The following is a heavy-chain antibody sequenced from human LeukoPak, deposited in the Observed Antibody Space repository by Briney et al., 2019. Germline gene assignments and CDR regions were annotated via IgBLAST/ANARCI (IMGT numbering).Heavy chain of an antibody. J-gene: IGHJ6*03. V-gene: IGHV3-7*01. CDR2: IKQDGSEK. D-gene: IGHD2-2*02. CDR1: GFTFSSYW. Sequence: GGSLRLSCAASGFTFSSYWMSWVRQAPGKGLEWVANIKQDGSEKYYVDSVKGRFTISRDNAKNSLYLQMNSLRAEDTAVYYCARESGCSSTSCYTPLGYYYYYMDVWGQGTTVTVSS. CDR3: ARESGCSSTSCYTPLGYYYYYMDV.